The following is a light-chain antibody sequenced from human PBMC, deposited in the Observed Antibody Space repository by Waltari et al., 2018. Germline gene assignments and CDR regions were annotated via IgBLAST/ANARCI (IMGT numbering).Light chain of an antibody. CDR2: GAS. CDR3: QQYNNWPPT. Sequence: EILMTQSPGTLSVSPGGRATFSCRASQSVNTNLAWYQQKPGQAPGLLIYGASARATGIPARFSGSGSGTEFTLTISSMQSEDFAIYSCQQYNNWPPTFGGGTKVEIK. CDR1: QSVNTN. J-gene: IGKJ4*01. V-gene: IGKV3-15*01.